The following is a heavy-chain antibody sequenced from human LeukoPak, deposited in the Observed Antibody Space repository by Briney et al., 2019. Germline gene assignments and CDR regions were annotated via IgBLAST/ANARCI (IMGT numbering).Heavy chain of an antibody. CDR2: INGDGSST. CDR1: GFTFSSYS. J-gene: IGHJ4*02. V-gene: IGHV3-74*01. D-gene: IGHD4-4*01. CDR3: VRQYSNFDR. Sequence: GGSLRLSCAASGFTFSSYSMHWVRQAPGKGLVWVSRINGDGSSTSYADPVKGRFSISRDNAKNTLYLQMNSLRAEDTAVYYCVRQYSNFDRWGPGTLVTVSS.